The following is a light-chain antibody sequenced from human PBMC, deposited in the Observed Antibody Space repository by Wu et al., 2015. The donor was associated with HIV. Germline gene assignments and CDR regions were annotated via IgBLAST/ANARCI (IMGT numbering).Light chain of an antibody. CDR3: QKXYNSIV. Sequence: DIQMTQSPSSLSASVGDRVTITCRASQGINTYLAWYQQKSGEPPKLLIYGAITLQSGVSSRLSGSGSGTSFTLTINNLQPEDVATYYCQKXYNSIVFGQGTRLEIK. V-gene: IGKV1-27*01. CDR1: QGINTY. J-gene: IGKJ5*01. CDR2: GAI.